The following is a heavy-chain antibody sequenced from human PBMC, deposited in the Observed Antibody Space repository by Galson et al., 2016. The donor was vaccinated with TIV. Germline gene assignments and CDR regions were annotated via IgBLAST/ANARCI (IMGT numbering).Heavy chain of an antibody. CDR1: GDTFSNYA. Sequence: SVKVSCKASGDTFSNYAISWVRQAPGQGLEWMGRIIPILNIANYAQEFQGRVTITADESTSTVYMELNSLSSDDTAGYYCARGPAENYWGQGTLVTVSS. J-gene: IGHJ4*02. CDR3: ARGPAENY. V-gene: IGHV1-69*04. CDR2: IIPILNIA.